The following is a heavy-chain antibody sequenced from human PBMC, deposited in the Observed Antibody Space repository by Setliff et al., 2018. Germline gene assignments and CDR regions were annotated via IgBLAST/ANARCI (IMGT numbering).Heavy chain of an antibody. CDR1: GASMRSGTFY. Sequence: LSLTCTVSGASMRSGTFYWSWIRLHPGKGLEWIGYISYSGNTYYNPSFEGRLALSVDASMNQFSLRLSPVTAADSAIYYCARDRSALVRGVVNHNYFDPWGQGNKVTVSS. V-gene: IGHV4-31*03. CDR3: ARDRSALVRGVVNHNYFDP. D-gene: IGHD3-10*01. J-gene: IGHJ5*02. CDR2: ISYSGNT.